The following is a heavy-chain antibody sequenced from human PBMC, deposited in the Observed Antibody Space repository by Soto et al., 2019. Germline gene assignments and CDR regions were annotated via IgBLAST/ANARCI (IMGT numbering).Heavy chain of an antibody. V-gene: IGHV3-7*01. CDR1: GFTFSSYW. CDR2: IKQDGSEK. CDR3: ARESHPFYHDSETYVAAFAI. J-gene: IGHJ3*02. Sequence: EVQLVESGGGLVQPGGSLRLSCAASGFTFSSYWMSWVRQAPGKGLQWVANIKQDGSEKSYVDSVKGRFTISRDNAKTSLYLQMNSLRAEDTAVYYCARESHPFYHDSETYVAAFAIWGPGTMATVSS. D-gene: IGHD3-10*01.